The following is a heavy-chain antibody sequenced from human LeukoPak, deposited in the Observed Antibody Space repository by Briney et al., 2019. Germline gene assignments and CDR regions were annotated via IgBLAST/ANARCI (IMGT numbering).Heavy chain of an antibody. V-gene: IGHV3-30*02. J-gene: IGHJ6*03. CDR1: GFTFSSYG. CDR2: IRYDGSIK. Sequence: GGSLRLSCAASGFTFSSYGMNWVRQAPGKGLEWVAFIRYDGSIKYSADSVKGRFTISRDNSKNTLFLQMNSLRAEDTAVYYCAKDATPGYFYYYYMDVWGKGTTVTVSS. CDR3: AKDATPGYFYYYYMDV.